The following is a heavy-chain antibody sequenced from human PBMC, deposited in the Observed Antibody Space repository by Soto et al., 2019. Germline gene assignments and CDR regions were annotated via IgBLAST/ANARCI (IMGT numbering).Heavy chain of an antibody. D-gene: IGHD1-20*01. J-gene: IGHJ6*01. V-gene: IGHV3-7*01. CDR2: IKPDGSEQ. CDR1: EFTFDKYY. CDR3: ARGNWNYYYGFDV. Sequence: GSPILSCAASEFTFDKYYMTWVRQAPGKGPEWVANIKPDGSEQYYVDSVKGRFTISRDNANNSLYLQMNSLRAEDTAVYFCARGNWNYYYGFDVWGQGTTVT.